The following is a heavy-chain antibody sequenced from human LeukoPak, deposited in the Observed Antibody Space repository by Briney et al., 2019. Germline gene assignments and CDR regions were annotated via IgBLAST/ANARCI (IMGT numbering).Heavy chain of an antibody. Sequence: GGSLRPSCAASGFTFDDYAMHWVRQAPGKGLEWVSGISWNSGSIGYADSVKGRFTISRDNAKNSLYLQMNSLRAEDMALYYCAKDIDSGFSGTPCYFDYWGQGTLVTVSP. CDR3: AKDIDSGFSGTPCYFDY. CDR1: GFTFDDYA. V-gene: IGHV3-9*03. CDR2: ISWNSGSI. D-gene: IGHD2/OR15-2a*01. J-gene: IGHJ4*02.